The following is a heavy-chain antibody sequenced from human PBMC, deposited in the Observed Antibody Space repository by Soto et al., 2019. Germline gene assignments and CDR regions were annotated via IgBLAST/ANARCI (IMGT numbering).Heavy chain of an antibody. CDR1: GGSISSSNW. V-gene: IGHV4-4*02. J-gene: IGHJ6*02. Sequence: QVQLQESGPGLVKPSGTLSLTCAVSGGSISSSNWWRWVRQPPGKGLEWIGEIYHSGSTNYNPSLKSRVTISVDKSKNQCSLKLSSVTAADTAVYYCARDSGIAAAGTYYDYGMDVWGQGTTVTVSS. CDR2: IYHSGST. D-gene: IGHD6-13*01. CDR3: ARDSGIAAAGTYYDYGMDV.